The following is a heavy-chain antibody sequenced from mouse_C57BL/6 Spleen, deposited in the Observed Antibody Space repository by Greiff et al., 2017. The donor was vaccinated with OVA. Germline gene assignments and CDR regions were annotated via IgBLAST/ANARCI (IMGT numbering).Heavy chain of an antibody. CDR3: AGDSDVRAWFAY. CDR2: ISYDGSN. CDR1: GYSITSGYY. Sequence: VQLKESGPGLVKPSQSLSLTCSVTGYSITSGYYWNWIRQFPGNKLEWMGYISYDGSNNYNPSLKNRISITRDTSKNQFFLKLNSVTTEDTATYYCAGDSDVRAWFAYWGQGTLVTVSA. V-gene: IGHV3-6*01. J-gene: IGHJ3*01.